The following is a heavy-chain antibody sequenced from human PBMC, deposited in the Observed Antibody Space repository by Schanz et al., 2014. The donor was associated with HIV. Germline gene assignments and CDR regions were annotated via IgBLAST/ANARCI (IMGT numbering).Heavy chain of an antibody. CDR1: GDSISSGGYY. CDR2: IYYSGST. CDR3: ARGEGYYYDSSGFPLASGMDV. D-gene: IGHD3-22*01. Sequence: QVQLQQWGAGLLKPSQTLSLTCTVSGDSISSGGYYWSWIRQHPGKGLEWIGYIYYSGSTYYNPSLKSRGTMSVDTSENHFSLKLSSATVADTAVYYCARGEGYYYDSSGFPLASGMDVWGQGTTVTVSS. J-gene: IGHJ6*02. V-gene: IGHV4-31*03.